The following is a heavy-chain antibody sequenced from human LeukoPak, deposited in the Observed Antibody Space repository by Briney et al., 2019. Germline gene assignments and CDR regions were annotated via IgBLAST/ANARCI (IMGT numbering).Heavy chain of an antibody. Sequence: PGGSLRLSCAASGFTFSSYDMHWVRQATGKGLEWVSAIGTAGDTYYPGSVKGRFTISRENAKNSLYLQMNSLRAGDTAVYYCARSSALALSSVAFDIWGQGTMVTVSS. V-gene: IGHV3-13*01. CDR1: GFTFSSYD. CDR2: IGTAGDT. J-gene: IGHJ3*02. CDR3: ARSSALALSSVAFDI. D-gene: IGHD6-25*01.